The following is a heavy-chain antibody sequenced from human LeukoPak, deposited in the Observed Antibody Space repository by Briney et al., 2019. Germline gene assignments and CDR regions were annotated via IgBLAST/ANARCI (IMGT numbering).Heavy chain of an antibody. V-gene: IGHV3-23*01. CDR3: AKDLYYDSSGYFPTAFDY. CDR1: GFIFSGYA. J-gene: IGHJ4*02. D-gene: IGHD3-22*01. CDR2: ISGSGGST. Sequence: GGSLRLSCAASGFIFSGYAMSWVRQAPGKGLEWVSAISGSGGSTYYADSVKGRFTISRDNSKNTLYLQMNSLRAEDTAVYYCAKDLYYDSSGYFPTAFDYWGQGTLVTVSS.